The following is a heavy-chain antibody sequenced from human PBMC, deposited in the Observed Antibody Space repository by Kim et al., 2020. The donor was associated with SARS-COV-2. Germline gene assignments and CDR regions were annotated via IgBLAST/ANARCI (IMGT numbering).Heavy chain of an antibody. D-gene: IGHD1-7*01. CDR3: ARHVDGNYGPLFDP. V-gene: IGHV5-10-1*01. Sequence: SPSFQGHVTISADKSISTAYMQWSILKASDTAMYYCARHVDGNYGPLFDPWGQGTLVTVSS. J-gene: IGHJ5*02.